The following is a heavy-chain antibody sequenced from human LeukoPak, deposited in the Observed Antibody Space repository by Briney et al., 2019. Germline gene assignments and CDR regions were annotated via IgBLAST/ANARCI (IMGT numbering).Heavy chain of an antibody. CDR2: INPNSGDT. V-gene: IGHV1-2*04. J-gene: IGHJ4*01. CDR1: GYTFTGYY. D-gene: IGHD6-13*01. Sequence: ASVKVSCKASGYTFTGYYMHWVRQAPGQGLEWMGWINPNSGDTNYAQKFQGWVTMTRDTSISTAYMELSRLRSDDTAVYYCARDPGISPAAGTLFDYWGQGTLVTVSS. CDR3: ARDPGISPAAGTLFDY.